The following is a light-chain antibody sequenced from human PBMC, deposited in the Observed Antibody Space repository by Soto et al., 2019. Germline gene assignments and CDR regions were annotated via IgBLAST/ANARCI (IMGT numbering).Light chain of an antibody. J-gene: IGKJ4*01. CDR1: QSISSY. CDR3: QQSYSTPLT. CDR2: AAS. V-gene: IGKV1-39*01. Sequence: DIQMTQSPSSLSASVGDRVTITCRASQSISSYLNWYQQKPGRAPDLLIYAASSLESGVPSRFSGSGSGTDFTLTISSLHPEDFAAYYCQQSYSTPLTFGGGTKVEIK.